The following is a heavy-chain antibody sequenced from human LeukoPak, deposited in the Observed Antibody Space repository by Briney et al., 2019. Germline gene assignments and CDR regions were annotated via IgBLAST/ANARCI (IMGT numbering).Heavy chain of an antibody. V-gene: IGHV4-38-2*01. Sequence: SETLSLTCAVSGYSVSNTYYWGWIRQPPGEGLEWVGSIHHSGTTYYNPSLKSRAVISLDTSKNQFSLKLSSVTAADTAVYYCASGYLDGRGTFDYWGQGILVTVSS. D-gene: IGHD3-16*01. CDR1: GYSVSNTYY. CDR3: ASGYLDGRGTFDY. CDR2: IHHSGTT. J-gene: IGHJ4*02.